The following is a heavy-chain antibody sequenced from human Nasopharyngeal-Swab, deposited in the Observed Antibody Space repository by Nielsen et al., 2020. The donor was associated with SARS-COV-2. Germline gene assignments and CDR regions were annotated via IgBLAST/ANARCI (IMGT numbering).Heavy chain of an antibody. D-gene: IGHD4-17*01. Sequence: CSRPGPVPGLEWVGRIYYSGSTYYNPSLKSRVTISVDTSKNQFSLKLSSVTAADTAVYYCARHGTTVTRNYAFDIWGQGTTVTVSS. CDR3: ARHGTTVTRNYAFDI. V-gene: IGHV4-39*01. J-gene: IGHJ3*02. CDR2: IYYSGST.